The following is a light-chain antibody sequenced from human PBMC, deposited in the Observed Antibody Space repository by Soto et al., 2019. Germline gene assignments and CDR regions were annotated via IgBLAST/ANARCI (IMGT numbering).Light chain of an antibody. J-gene: IGKJ4*01. V-gene: IGKV3-20*01. Sequence: EIVLTQSPGTLSMSPGERATLSCRASQSVSSSYLAWYQQKPGQAPRLLIYGASSRATGIPDRFSGSGSGTDFTLTISRLEPEDFGVYYCQKYGSSPLTFGGGTKVDIK. CDR3: QKYGSSPLT. CDR2: GAS. CDR1: QSVSSSY.